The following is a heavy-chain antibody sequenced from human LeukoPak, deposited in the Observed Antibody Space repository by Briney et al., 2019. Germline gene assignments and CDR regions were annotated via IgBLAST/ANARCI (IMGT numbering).Heavy chain of an antibody. J-gene: IGHJ6*03. CDR2: MNPNSGNT. CDR1: GHTFTSYD. V-gene: IGHV1-8*01. D-gene: IGHD4-17*01. Sequence: ASVKVSCKASGHTFTSYDINWVRQATGQGLEWMGWMNPNSGNTGYAQKFQGRVTMTRNTSISTAYMELSSLRSEDTAVYYCARPYGDYGLFRGYYYYYMDVWGKGTTVTVSS. CDR3: ARPYGDYGLFRGYYYYYMDV.